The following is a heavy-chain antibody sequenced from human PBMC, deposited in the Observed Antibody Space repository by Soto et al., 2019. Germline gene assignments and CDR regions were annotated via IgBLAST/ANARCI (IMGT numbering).Heavy chain of an antibody. J-gene: IGHJ6*02. CDR1: GFTFSSYA. CDR3: AKVGVGSSAAYGMDV. D-gene: IGHD6-13*01. Sequence: GGSLRLSCAASGFTFSSYAMSWVRQATGKGLEWVSAISGSGGSTYYADSVKGRFTISRDNSKNTLYLQMNSLRAEDTAVYYCAKVGVGSSAAYGMDVWGQGTTVTVSS. V-gene: IGHV3-23*01. CDR2: ISGSGGST.